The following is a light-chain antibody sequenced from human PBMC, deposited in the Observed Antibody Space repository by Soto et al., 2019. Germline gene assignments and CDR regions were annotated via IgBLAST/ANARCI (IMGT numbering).Light chain of an antibody. J-gene: IGLJ3*02. CDR3: QSYDRGLSASV. Sequence: QSVLTQPPSVSGAPGQRVTISCTGSSSNISAGKYVPWYQQLPGRAPKLLIYGDTNRPSGVPDRFSASKSATSASLAITGLQAAEEAAYHYQSYDRGLSASVFGGGTKLTVL. CDR2: GDT. CDR1: SSNISAGKY. V-gene: IGLV1-40*01.